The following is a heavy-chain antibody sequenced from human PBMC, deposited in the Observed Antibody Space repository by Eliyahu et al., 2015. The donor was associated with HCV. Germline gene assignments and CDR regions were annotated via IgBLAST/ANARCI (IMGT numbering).Heavy chain of an antibody. CDR1: GGSFSGYY. D-gene: IGHD6-6*01. CDR3: ARAPPKCGSSNSWFDP. CDR2: IXXGGST. J-gene: IGHJ5*02. Sequence: QVQLQQWGAGLLKPSETLSLTCAVYGGSFSGYYWSWIRQPPGKGLEWXGEIXXGGSTNSNPSLKSRVTISVDTSKNQFSLKLSSVTAADTAVYYCARAPPKCGSSNSWFDPWGQGTLVTVSS. V-gene: IGHV4-34*01.